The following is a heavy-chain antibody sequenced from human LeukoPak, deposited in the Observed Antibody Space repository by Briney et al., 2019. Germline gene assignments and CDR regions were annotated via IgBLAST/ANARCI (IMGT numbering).Heavy chain of an antibody. J-gene: IGHJ4*02. CDR2: IYYSGST. V-gene: IGHV4-59*01. CDR3: ARELYYDSSGYYTSYFDY. CDR1: GGSISSYY. Sequence: PSETLSLTCTVSGGSISSYYWSWIRQPPGKGLEWIGYIYYSGSTNYNPSLKSRVTISVDTSKNQFSLKLSSVTAADTAVYYCARELYYDSSGYYTSYFDYWGQGTLVTVSS. D-gene: IGHD3-22*01.